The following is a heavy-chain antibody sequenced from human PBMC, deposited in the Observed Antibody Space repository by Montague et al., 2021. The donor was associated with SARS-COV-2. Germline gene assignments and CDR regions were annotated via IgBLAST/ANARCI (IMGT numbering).Heavy chain of an antibody. CDR2: IHHGGST. V-gene: IGHV4-34*01. Sequence: ETLSLTCAVHGGSFSTSSWHWIRQPPGKGLEWIGEIHHGGSTDYNPSLKSRVTISADTSKNQFSLKLTSVAAADTAVYYCARLGDGVVPSPILGVGPYYSSSYMDVWGNGTPVTVS. J-gene: IGHJ6*03. CDR1: GGSFSTSS. CDR3: ARLGDGVVPSPILGVGPYYSSSYMDV. D-gene: IGHD3-10*01.